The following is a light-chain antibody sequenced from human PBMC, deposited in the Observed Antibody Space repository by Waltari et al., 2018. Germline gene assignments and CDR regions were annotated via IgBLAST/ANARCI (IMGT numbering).Light chain of an antibody. CDR3: CSYAGRGTYV. J-gene: IGLJ1*01. CDR1: TSDVGSYAL. V-gene: IGLV2-23*02. Sequence: QSALTQPASVSGTPGQSIPISCSGTTSDVGSYALFSWYQQHPGEAPKLLICEVFKRPPDTSSRFSGAKSGSTASLTISGLQPEDEADYYCCSYAGRGTYVFGSGTKVTVL. CDR2: EVF.